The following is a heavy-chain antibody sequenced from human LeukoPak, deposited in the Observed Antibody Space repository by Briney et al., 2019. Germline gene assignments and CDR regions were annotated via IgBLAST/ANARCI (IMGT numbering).Heavy chain of an antibody. CDR2: ISDGSKTI. V-gene: IGHV3-48*02. CDR3: ARTDSLPTKYYYYGMDV. Sequence: GGSLRLSCAASGFTFSSYSMNWVRQAPGKGLEWVSYISDGSKTIYYADSVKGRFTISRDNAKNSPYLQVNSLRDEDTAVYYCARTDSLPTKYYYYGMDVWGQGTTVTVSS. J-gene: IGHJ6*02. D-gene: IGHD5-24*01. CDR1: GFTFSSYS.